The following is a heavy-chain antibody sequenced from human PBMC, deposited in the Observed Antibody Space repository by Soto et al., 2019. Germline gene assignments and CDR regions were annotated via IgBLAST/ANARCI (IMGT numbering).Heavy chain of an antibody. V-gene: IGHV3-33*01. CDR1: GFTFSSYC. CDR3: ARDQYGMDV. Sequence: GGSLRLSCAASGFTFSSYCMHWVRQAPGKRLEWVAVIWYDGSNKYYADSVKGRFTISRDNSKNTLYLQMNSLRAEDTAVYYCARDQYGMDVWGQGTTVTVSS. J-gene: IGHJ6*02. CDR2: IWYDGSNK.